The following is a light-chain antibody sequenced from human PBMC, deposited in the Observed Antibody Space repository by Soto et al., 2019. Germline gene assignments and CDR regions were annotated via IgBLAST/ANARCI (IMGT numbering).Light chain of an antibody. CDR3: QQYGSSPIT. V-gene: IGKV3-20*01. CDR1: QAVSSSY. Sequence: EIVLTQSPGTLSLSPGERATLSCRASQAVSSSYLAWYQQKLGQAPRLLIYGASSRATGIPDRFSGTVSGTDFTLTISRLEPEDFAVYYCQQYGSSPITFGQGTRLEIK. J-gene: IGKJ5*01. CDR2: GAS.